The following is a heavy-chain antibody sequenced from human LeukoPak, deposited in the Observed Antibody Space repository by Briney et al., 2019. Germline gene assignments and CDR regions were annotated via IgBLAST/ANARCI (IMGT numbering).Heavy chain of an antibody. CDR1: GYTLTELS. CDR2: FDPEDGET. J-gene: IGHJ3*02. CDR3: ATYTSPPELRGNDAFDI. Sequence: ASVKVSCKVSGYTLTELSMHWVRQAPGKGLEWMGSFDPEDGETIYAQKFQGRVTMTEDTSTDTAYMELSSLRSEDTAVYYCATYTSPPELRGNDAFDIWGQGTMVTVSS. V-gene: IGHV1-24*01. D-gene: IGHD3-16*01.